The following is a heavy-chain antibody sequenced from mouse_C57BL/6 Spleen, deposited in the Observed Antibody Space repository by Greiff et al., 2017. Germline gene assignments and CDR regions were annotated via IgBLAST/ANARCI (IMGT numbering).Heavy chain of an antibody. CDR2: INPSNGGT. J-gene: IGHJ1*03. CDR3: ARCPSYYAHGRAPYWYFDV. Sequence: VQLQQPGTELVKPGASVKLSCKASGYTFTSYWMHWVKQRPGQGLEWIGNINPSNGGTNYNEKFKSKATLTVDKSSSTAYMQLSSLTSEDSAVXYCARCPSYYAHGRAPYWYFDVWGTGTTVTVSS. D-gene: IGHD2-1*01. V-gene: IGHV1-53*01. CDR1: GYTFTSYW.